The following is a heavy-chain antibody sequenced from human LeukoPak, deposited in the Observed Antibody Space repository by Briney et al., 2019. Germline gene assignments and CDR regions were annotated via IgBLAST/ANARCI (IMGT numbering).Heavy chain of an antibody. CDR3: ASAPPDHILTRLDT. D-gene: IGHD3-9*01. Sequence: GGSLRLSCAASGFTFSRYGMHWVRQAPGKGLDWVALIWNDGSNKYYADSVKGRFTISRNNSKKTVYMQINSLRDEDTPVYYCASAPPDHILTRLDTCGPGALFTVSS. CDR1: GFTFSRYG. J-gene: IGHJ5*02. CDR2: IWNDGSNK. V-gene: IGHV3-33*01.